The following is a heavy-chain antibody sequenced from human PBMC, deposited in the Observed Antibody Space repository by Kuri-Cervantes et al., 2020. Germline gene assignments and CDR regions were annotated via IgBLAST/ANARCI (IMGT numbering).Heavy chain of an antibody. Sequence: GSLRLSCTVSGGSISGSDYYWGWIRQPPGKGLEWIGSIFYRGNTYYNPSLKSRLTISVDTSKNQFSLKLSSVTAADTAVYYCARRHCSGGRCYSSYFDYWGQGTLVTVSS. CDR3: ARRHCSGGRCYSSYFDY. J-gene: IGHJ4*02. V-gene: IGHV4-39*01. D-gene: IGHD2-15*01. CDR2: IFYRGNT. CDR1: GGSISGSDYY.